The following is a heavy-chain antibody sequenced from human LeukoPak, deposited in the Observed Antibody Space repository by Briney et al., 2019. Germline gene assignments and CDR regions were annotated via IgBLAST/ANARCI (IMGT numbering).Heavy chain of an antibody. CDR3: ASSYDIPYYYYGMDV. D-gene: IGHD3-9*01. CDR2: ISSSSSYI. CDR1: GFTFSSYS. Sequence: GGSLRLSCAASGFTFSSYSMNWVRQAPGKGLQWVSPISSSSSYIYYADSVKGRFTISRDNAKNSLYLQMNSLRAEDTAVYYCASSYDIPYYYYGMDVWGQGTTVTVSS. V-gene: IGHV3-21*01. J-gene: IGHJ6*02.